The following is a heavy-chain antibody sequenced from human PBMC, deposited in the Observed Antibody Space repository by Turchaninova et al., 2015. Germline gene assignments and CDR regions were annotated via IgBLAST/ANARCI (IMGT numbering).Heavy chain of an antibody. CDR2: SILILGTA. D-gene: IGHD1-26*01. J-gene: IGHJ4*02. V-gene: IGHV1-69*01. Sequence: VQLVQCGAGGEGGVCWVTVPCKVQEGTLRSKAVDWGRQAPGQGLEWMGGSILILGTANYAQKFQGRVTIIADESTSTACMELSSLRSEDTAVYYCARGRYSGSQQVDYWGQGTLVTVSS. CDR1: EGTLRSKA. CDR3: ARGRYSGSQQVDY.